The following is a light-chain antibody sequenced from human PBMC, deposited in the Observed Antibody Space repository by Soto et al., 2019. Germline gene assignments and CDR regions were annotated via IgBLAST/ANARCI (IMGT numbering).Light chain of an antibody. V-gene: IGLV2-14*01. CDR2: EVH. CDR3: ASYLTTSPLEV. CDR1: ISDIGSHNY. Sequence: QSVLTQPASVSLSPGESITVSCFGSISDIGSHNYVSWYRQYPGEAPRLLIYEVHYRPSGVSSRFSGSKSGNTASLTISGLQAADEADYYCASYLTTSPLEVFGTGTKVTAL. J-gene: IGLJ1*01.